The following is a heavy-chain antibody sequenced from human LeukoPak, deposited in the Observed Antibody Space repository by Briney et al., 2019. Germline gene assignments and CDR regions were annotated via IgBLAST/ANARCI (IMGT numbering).Heavy chain of an antibody. CDR2: ISGNGDIT. J-gene: IGHJ4*02. CDR3: AKVTGGDMITYGGLDY. CDR1: GFIFNNYA. Sequence: SGGSLRLSCAGSGFIFNNYAMHWVRQPPGKGLEWVSAISGNGDITYYTDSVKGRFTISRDNSKNTLYLQMNSLRAEDTAIYYCAKVTGGDMITYGGLDYWGQGTLVTVSS. V-gene: IGHV3-23*01. D-gene: IGHD3-16*01.